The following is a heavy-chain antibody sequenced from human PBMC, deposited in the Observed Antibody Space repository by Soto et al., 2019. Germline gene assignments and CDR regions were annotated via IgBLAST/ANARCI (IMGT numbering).Heavy chain of an antibody. CDR1: GYTFTSYF. Sequence: ASVKVSCKAAGYTFTSYFITWVRQAPGQGPEWMGWISAYNGNTNYAQMLQGRVTMTTDTSTATAYMEMRSLGSDDTAIYYCARQNYYSGMDVWGQGTTVTVSS. CDR2: ISAYNGNT. CDR3: ARQNYYSGMDV. J-gene: IGHJ6*02. V-gene: IGHV1-18*01.